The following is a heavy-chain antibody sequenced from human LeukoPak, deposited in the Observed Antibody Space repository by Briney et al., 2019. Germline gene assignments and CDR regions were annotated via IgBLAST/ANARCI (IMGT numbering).Heavy chain of an antibody. J-gene: IGHJ4*02. V-gene: IGHV4-61*02. CDR2: IYTSGST. D-gene: IGHD2-21*01. CDR3: ARVSACGSDCYSEDY. CDR1: GGSISSGSYY. Sequence: KTSETLSLTCTVSGGSISSGSYYWSWIRQPAGKGLEWIGRIYTSGSTNYNPSLKSRVTISVDTSKNQFSLKLSSVTAADTAVYYCARVSACGSDCYSEDYWGQGTLVTVSS.